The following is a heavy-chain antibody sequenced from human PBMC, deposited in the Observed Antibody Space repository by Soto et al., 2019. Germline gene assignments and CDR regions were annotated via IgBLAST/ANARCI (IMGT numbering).Heavy chain of an antibody. Sequence: HVTLKESGPVLVKPTETLTLTCTVSGFSLSNGKVGVSWIRQPPVKALEWLAHIFSSDEKSYRTSINSRLTISEDTSKSQVVLTMTNVDPVDTATYYCARILFGRSVAGGDFYMDVWGKGTTVTVSS. J-gene: IGHJ6*03. V-gene: IGHV2-26*01. D-gene: IGHD6-19*01. CDR2: IFSSDEK. CDR3: ARILFGRSVAGGDFYMDV. CDR1: GFSLSNGKVG.